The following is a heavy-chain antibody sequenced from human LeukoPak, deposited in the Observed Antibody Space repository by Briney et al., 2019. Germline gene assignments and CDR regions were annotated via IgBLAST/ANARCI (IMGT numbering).Heavy chain of an antibody. D-gene: IGHD6-19*01. Sequence: GGSLRLSCTASGFTFGDYAMSWFRQAPGKGLEWVGFIRSKAYGGTTEYAASVKGRFTISRDDSKSIAYLQMSSLRAEDTAVYYCAKSHSVAVAGTYSTYYFDYWGQGTLVTVSS. CDR3: AKSHSVAVAGTYSTYYFDY. J-gene: IGHJ4*02. CDR1: GFTFGDYA. V-gene: IGHV3-49*03. CDR2: IRSKAYGGTT.